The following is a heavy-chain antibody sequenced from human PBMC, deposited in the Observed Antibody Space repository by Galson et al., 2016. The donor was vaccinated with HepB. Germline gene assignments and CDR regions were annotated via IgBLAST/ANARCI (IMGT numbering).Heavy chain of an antibody. D-gene: IGHD3-10*01. CDR1: GFTFSSYA. CDR3: AKARGFNTYYYYYMDV. J-gene: IGHJ6*03. CDR2: ISGASGTT. Sequence: ASGFTFSSYAMAWVRQAPGKGLEWVSGISGASGTTLYADSVKGRFTMSRDNSRDALYLEMNTLRVEDTAVYFCAKARGFNTYYYYYMDVWGKGTTVTVSS. V-gene: IGHV3-23*01.